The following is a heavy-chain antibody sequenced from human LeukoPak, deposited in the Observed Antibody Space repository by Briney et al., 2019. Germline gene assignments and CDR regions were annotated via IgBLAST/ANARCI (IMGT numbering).Heavy chain of an antibody. J-gene: IGHJ4*02. CDR3: AKAGYSGYSYYFDY. CDR1: GFTFDDYA. D-gene: IGHD5-12*01. CDR2: ISWDGGST. V-gene: IGHV3-43D*03. Sequence: GGSLRLSCAASGFTFDDYAMHWVRQAPGKGLEWVSLISWDGGSTYYADSVKGRFTISRDNSKNSLYLQMNSLRAEDTALYYCAKAGYSGYSYYFDYWGQGTLVTVSS.